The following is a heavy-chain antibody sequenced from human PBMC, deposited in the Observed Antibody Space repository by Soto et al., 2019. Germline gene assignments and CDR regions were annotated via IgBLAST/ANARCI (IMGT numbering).Heavy chain of an antibody. CDR1: GGSFSGYY. V-gene: IGHV4-34*01. D-gene: IGHD5-12*01. Sequence: PSETLSLTCAVYGGSFSGYYWSWIRQPPGKGLEWIGEINHSGSTNYNPSLKSRVTISVDTSKNQFSLKLSSVTAADTAVYYCARKMATLDYWGQGTLVTVS. CDR3: ARKMATLDY. CDR2: INHSGST. J-gene: IGHJ4*02.